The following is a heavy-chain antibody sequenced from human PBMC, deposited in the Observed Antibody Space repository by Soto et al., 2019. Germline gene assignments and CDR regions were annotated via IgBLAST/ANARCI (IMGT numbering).Heavy chain of an antibody. Sequence: SETLSLPSTVVWGSISTYYCSWILQSPGKGLEWIGYIYYRGNTNYNPSFKSRVTISLDTSKNQFSLRLSSVTAADTAVYYCARDPGGSSSWSLLYWGQGTLVTVSS. V-gene: IGHV4-59*12. J-gene: IGHJ4*02. D-gene: IGHD6-13*01. CDR3: ARDPGGSSSWSLLY. CDR1: WGSISTYY. CDR2: IYYRGNT.